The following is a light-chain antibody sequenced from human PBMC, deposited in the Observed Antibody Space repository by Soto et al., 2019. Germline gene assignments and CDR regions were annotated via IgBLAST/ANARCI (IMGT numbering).Light chain of an antibody. J-gene: IGKJ1*01. CDR2: RAS. Sequence: EIVLTQSPGTLSLSPGERATLSCRASQSVSSSYLAWYQQKSGQAPRLLISRASGRAAGIPDRFSGSGSGTDFTLTISRLEPEDFAVYYCQQYGSSPTWTFGQGTKV. CDR1: QSVSSSY. V-gene: IGKV3-20*01. CDR3: QQYGSSPTWT.